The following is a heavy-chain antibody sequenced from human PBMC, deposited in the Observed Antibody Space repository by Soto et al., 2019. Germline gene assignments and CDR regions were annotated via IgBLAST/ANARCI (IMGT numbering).Heavy chain of an antibody. J-gene: IGHJ6*04. CDR2: INHSGST. D-gene: IGHD6-6*01. CDR3: ARSLGVAWSIAARALGV. CDR1: GGSFSGYY. V-gene: IGHV4-34*01. Sequence: SETLSLTCAVYGGSFSGYYWNWIRQSPGKGLEWIGEINHSGSTNYNPSLKSRVTMSVATSKNQLSLKLSSVTAADTAVYYCARSLGVAWSIAARALGVWGKGTTVTVSS.